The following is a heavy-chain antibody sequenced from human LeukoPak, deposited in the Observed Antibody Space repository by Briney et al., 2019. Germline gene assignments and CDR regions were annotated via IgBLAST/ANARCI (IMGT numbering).Heavy chain of an antibody. CDR1: GGSFSGYY. CDR2: IYHSGST. D-gene: IGHD2-21*01. J-gene: IGHJ3*02. V-gene: IGHV4-34*01. CDR3: ARGGDVVAFDI. Sequence: TSETLSLTCAVYGGSFSGYYWSWIRQPPGKGLEWIGYIYHSGSTYYNPSLKSRVTISVDRSKNQFSLKLSSVTAADTAVYYCARGGDVVAFDIWGQGTMVTVSS.